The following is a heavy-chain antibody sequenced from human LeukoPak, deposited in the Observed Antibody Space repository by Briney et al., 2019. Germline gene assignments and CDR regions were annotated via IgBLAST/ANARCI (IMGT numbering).Heavy chain of an antibody. CDR1: GGSFSGYY. J-gene: IGHJ5*02. CDR3: ARGRRTIFGVVILFDP. V-gene: IGHV4-34*01. CDR2: INHSGST. Sequence: SETLSLTCAVYGGSFSGYYWSWIRQPPGKGLEWIGEINHSGSTNYNPSLKSRVTISVGTSKNQFSLKLSSVTAADTAVYYCARGRRTIFGVVILFDPWGQGTLVTVSS. D-gene: IGHD3-3*01.